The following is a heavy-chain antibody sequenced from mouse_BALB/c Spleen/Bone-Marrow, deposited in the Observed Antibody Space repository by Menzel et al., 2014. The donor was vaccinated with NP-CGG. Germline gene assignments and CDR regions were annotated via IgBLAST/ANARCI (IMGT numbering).Heavy chain of an antibody. CDR1: GYAFTNYL. V-gene: IGHV1-54*01. CDR2: INPGSGGT. CDR3: ARWDYAMDY. J-gene: IGHJ4*01. Sequence: QVQLQQSGAELVRPGTSVKVSCKASGYAFTNYLIEWVKQRPGQGLEWIGVINPGSGGTNYNEKFKGKATLTADKSSSTAYMQLSSLTSDDSAVYFCARWDYAMDYWGQGTSVTFSS.